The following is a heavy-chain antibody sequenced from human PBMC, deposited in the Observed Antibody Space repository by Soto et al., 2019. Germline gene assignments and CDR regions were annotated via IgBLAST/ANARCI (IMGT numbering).Heavy chain of an antibody. CDR1: GDTFSSYG. Sequence: QVQLVQSGAEVKKPGASVKVSCKASGDTFSSYGISWVRQAPGQGLEWMGWISAYNGNTHYAQTLQGRVTMTTDTATSTAYMELRSLGSDDTAVYYCVREYSSSGVQVNWFDPWGQGTLVTVSS. CDR2: ISAYNGNT. D-gene: IGHD6-13*01. J-gene: IGHJ5*02. V-gene: IGHV1-18*01. CDR3: VREYSSSGVQVNWFDP.